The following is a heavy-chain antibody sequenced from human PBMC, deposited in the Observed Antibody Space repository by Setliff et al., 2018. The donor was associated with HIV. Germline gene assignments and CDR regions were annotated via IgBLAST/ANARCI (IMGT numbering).Heavy chain of an antibody. CDR2: INHSGST. Sequence: SETLSLTCAVYGGSFSNYYWTWIRQPPGKGLEWLGEINHSGSTNYNPSLKSRVTISVDTSKNQFSLKLSSVTAADTAVYYCARGHMLITYYYYYYMDVWAKGPRSRLL. CDR1: GGSFSNYY. V-gene: IGHV4-34*01. J-gene: IGHJ6*03. D-gene: IGHD3-10*02. CDR3: ARGHMLITYYYYYYMDV.